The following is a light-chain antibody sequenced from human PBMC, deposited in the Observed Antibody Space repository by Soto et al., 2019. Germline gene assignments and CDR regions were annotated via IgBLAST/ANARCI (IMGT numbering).Light chain of an antibody. V-gene: IGKV3-15*01. Sequence: EIVMTQSPATLSVSPGERATLSCRASQSVSSNLAWYQQKPGQAPRLLLYGASTRASGIPARFSGTGSRTEVTLTISSLQSEDFAVYYCQQYNNWSPYTFGQGTKLEIK. J-gene: IGKJ2*01. CDR1: QSVSSN. CDR2: GAS. CDR3: QQYNNWSPYT.